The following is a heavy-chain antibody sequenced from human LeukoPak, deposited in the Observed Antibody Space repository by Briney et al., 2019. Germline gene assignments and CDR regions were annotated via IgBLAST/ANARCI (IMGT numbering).Heavy chain of an antibody. V-gene: IGHV4-34*01. Sequence: PSETLSLTCAVYGGSFSGYYWSWIRQPPGKGLEWIGSIYYSGSTYYNPSLKSRVTISVDTSKNQFSLKLSSVTAADTAVYYCARMVRGARPYYFDYWGQGTLVTVSS. J-gene: IGHJ4*02. CDR1: GGSFSGYY. CDR3: ARMVRGARPYYFDY. D-gene: IGHD3-10*01. CDR2: IYYSGST.